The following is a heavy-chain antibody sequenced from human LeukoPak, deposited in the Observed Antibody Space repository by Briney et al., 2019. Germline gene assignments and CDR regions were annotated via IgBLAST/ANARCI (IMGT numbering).Heavy chain of an antibody. J-gene: IGHJ3*02. CDR2: FDPEDGET. Sequence: ASVKVSCKVSGYTLTELSMHWVRQAPGKGLEWMGSFDPEDGETIYAQKFQGRVTMTEDTSTDTAYMELRSLRSDDTAVYYCARGDYGGPDAFDIWGQGTMVTVSS. D-gene: IGHD4-23*01. CDR1: GYTLTELS. CDR3: ARGDYGGPDAFDI. V-gene: IGHV1-24*01.